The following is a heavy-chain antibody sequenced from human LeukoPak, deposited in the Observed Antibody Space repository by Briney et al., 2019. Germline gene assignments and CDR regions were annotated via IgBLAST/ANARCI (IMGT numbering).Heavy chain of an antibody. D-gene: IGHD2-15*01. V-gene: IGHV4-59*01. Sequence: PSETLSLTCTVSGGSFSSYYWNWIRQPPGKGLEWMAYIYYSGSTNCNPSLKSRVTISVDTSKNQFSLKLSSVTAADTAVYYCARVDCSGGSCYSFDYWGQGTLVTVSS. CDR1: GGSFSSYY. CDR2: IYYSGST. J-gene: IGHJ4*02. CDR3: ARVDCSGGSCYSFDY.